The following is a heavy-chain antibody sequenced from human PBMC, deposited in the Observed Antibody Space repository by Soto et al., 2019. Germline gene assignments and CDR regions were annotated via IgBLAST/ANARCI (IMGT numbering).Heavy chain of an antibody. Sequence: QVQLQESGPGLVKPSQTLSLTCTVSGGSISSGGYYWSWIRQHPGKGLEWIGYIYYSGPTYYNPSLQSRFPIAVDTSNNQVSLELSSVTVADTAVYFCAREDSDHYFDYCGQGTLVTVSS. J-gene: IGHJ4*02. CDR2: IYYSGPT. CDR3: AREDSDHYFDY. CDR1: GGSISSGGYY. D-gene: IGHD2-15*01. V-gene: IGHV4-31*03.